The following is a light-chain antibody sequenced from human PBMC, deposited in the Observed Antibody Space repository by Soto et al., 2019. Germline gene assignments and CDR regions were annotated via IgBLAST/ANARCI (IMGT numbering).Light chain of an antibody. Sequence: QMTQSPSSLSASVGDGVTITCRASQDIRTYLNWYQQKPGNAPKLLISAASSLQSGVPSRFSARGSGTDFTLTISTLQPEDFATYYCQQSFSTLLITFGQGTRLEVK. CDR2: AAS. CDR3: QQSFSTLLIT. V-gene: IGKV1-39*01. CDR1: QDIRTY. J-gene: IGKJ5*01.